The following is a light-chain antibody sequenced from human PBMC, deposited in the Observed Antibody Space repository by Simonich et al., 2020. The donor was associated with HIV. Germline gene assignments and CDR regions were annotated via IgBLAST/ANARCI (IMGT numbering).Light chain of an antibody. CDR3: QVWDSSSDHREV. V-gene: IGLV3-21*03. CDR1: NIGSKS. CDR2: DDS. J-gene: IGLJ2*01. Sequence: SYVLTQPPSVSVAPGKTARITCGRNNIGSKSVHWYQQKPGQAPVLVVYDDSDRPSGIPERFAGSNSGNTATLTISRVEAGDEADYYCQVWDSSSDHREVFGGGTKLTVL.